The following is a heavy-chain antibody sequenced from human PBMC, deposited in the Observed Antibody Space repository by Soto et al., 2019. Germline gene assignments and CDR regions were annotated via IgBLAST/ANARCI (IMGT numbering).Heavy chain of an antibody. CDR1: GFTFSSYW. J-gene: IGHJ6*03. Sequence: PGGSLRLSCAASGFTFSSYWMHWVRQAPGKGLVWVSRINSDGSSTSYADSVKGRFTISRDNAKNTLYLQMNSLRAEDTAVYYCAKSATGYSYGYLAYQYYYYYFMDVWGKGTTVTVSS. CDR2: INSDGSST. V-gene: IGHV3-74*01. D-gene: IGHD5-18*01. CDR3: AKSATGYSYGYLAYQYYYYYFMDV.